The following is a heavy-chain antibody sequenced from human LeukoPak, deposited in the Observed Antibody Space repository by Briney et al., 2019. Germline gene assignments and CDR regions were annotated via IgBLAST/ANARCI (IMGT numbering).Heavy chain of an antibody. V-gene: IGHV4-39*07. CDR3: AREAALGFDY. J-gene: IGHJ4*02. CDR2: IYYSGST. CDR1: GGSITTSSYY. Sequence: SETLSLTCTVSGGSITTSSYYWGWIRQPPGKGLEWIGIIYYSGSTYYNPSLKGRVTISVDTSKNQFSLKLSSVTAADTAVYYCAREAALGFDYWGQGTLVTVSS.